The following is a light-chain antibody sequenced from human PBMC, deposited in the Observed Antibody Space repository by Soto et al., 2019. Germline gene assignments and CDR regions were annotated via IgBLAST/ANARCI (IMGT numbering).Light chain of an antibody. Sequence: QSVLTQPASVSGSPGQSITLSCAGTINDIGSYNYVSWFQQHPGKAPKLIIYEVTHRPSGISTRFPGSKSGNTASLTISGLQAEDEAVYYCSSYKFSTTLRVFGGGTQLTVL. CDR2: EVT. CDR3: SSYKFSTTLRV. J-gene: IGLJ3*02. CDR1: INDIGSYNY. V-gene: IGLV2-14*01.